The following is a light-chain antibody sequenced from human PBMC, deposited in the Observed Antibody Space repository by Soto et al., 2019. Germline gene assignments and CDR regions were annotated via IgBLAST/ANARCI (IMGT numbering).Light chain of an antibody. Sequence: QSVLTQPPSVSGSPGQSVTISCTGTSSDVGSYNRVSWYQQPPGTAPKLMIYEVSNRPSVVPDRFSGSKSGNTASLTISGLQAEDEADYYCSSYTSSSTYVFGTGTKVTVL. J-gene: IGLJ1*01. CDR1: SSDVGSYNR. V-gene: IGLV2-18*02. CDR2: EVS. CDR3: SSYTSSSTYV.